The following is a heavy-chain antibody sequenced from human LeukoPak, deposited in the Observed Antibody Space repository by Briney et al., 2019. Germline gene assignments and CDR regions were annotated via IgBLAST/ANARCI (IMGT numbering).Heavy chain of an antibody. D-gene: IGHD6-19*01. J-gene: IGHJ1*01. Sequence: GGSLRLPCAASGFTFSSYSVNWVRQAPGKGLEWVSYISSNSITIYYADSVKGRFTISRDNAKNSLYLQMNTLRAEDTAVYYCARDPWGSSGYFQHWGQGTLVTVSS. CDR1: GFTFSSYS. V-gene: IGHV3-48*04. CDR2: ISSNSITI. CDR3: ARDPWGSSGYFQH.